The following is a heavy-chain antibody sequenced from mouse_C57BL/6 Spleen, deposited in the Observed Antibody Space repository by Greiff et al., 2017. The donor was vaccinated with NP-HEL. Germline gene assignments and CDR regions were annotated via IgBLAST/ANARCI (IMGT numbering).Heavy chain of an antibody. V-gene: IGHV5-9*01. D-gene: IGHD1-1*01. CDR3: ATSLRSDIDV. CDR1: GFTFSSYT. J-gene: IGHJ1*03. Sequence: EVKLEQSGGGLVKPGGSLKLSCAASGFTFSSYTMSWVRQTPEKRLEWVANISGGGGNTYYPDSVKGRFTISRDNAYNTLYLQRSRLRSEDTALYYSATSLRSDIDVWGTGTTVTVSS. CDR2: ISGGGGNT.